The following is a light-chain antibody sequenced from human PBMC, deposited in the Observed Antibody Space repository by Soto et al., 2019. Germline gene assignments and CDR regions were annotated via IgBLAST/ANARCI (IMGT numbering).Light chain of an antibody. V-gene: IGLV1-44*01. Sequence: QSVLPHPPYASRTPGQKFPISCSESMSNIGSNTVNWYQQLPGTAPKLLIYSNNQRPSGVPDRFSGSKYGTSASLAISGLQSEDEADYYCAAWDDSLNGRVFGTGTKVTVL. CDR2: SNN. J-gene: IGLJ1*01. CDR1: MSNIGSNT. CDR3: AAWDDSLNGRV.